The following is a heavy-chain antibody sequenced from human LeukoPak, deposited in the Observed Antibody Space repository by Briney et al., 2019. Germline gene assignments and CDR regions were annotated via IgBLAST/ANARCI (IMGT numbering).Heavy chain of an antibody. CDR1: GYTFTSYN. D-gene: IGHD1-7*01. CDR2: INPSGGST. J-gene: IGHJ4*02. Sequence: ASLKVSCKASGYTFTSYNMHWVRQTPGQGLEWMGIINPSGGSTSYAQKFQGRVTMTRDMSTSTVYMELSSLRSEDTAVYYCARDRTSTSPSGYCFDYWGQGTLVTVSS. V-gene: IGHV1-46*01. CDR3: ARDRTSTSPSGYCFDY.